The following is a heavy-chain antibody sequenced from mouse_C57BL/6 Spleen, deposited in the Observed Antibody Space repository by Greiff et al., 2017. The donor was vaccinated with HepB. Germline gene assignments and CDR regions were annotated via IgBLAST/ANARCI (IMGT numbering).Heavy chain of an antibody. V-gene: IGHV5-17*01. CDR3: AREGVVGFAY. J-gene: IGHJ3*01. CDR2: ISSGSSTI. Sequence: EVHLVESGGGLVKPGGSLKLSCAASGFTFSDYGMHWVRQAPEKGLEWVAYISSGSSTIYYADTVKGRFTISRDNAKNTLFLQMTSLRSEDTAMYYCAREGVVGFAYWGQGTLVTVSA. CDR1: GFTFSDYG.